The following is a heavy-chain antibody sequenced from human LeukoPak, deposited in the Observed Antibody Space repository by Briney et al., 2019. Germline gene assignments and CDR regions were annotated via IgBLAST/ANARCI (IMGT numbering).Heavy chain of an antibody. CDR2: IGGSGSIK. J-gene: IGHJ4*02. CDR1: GLTFNNYA. V-gene: IGHV3-23*01. Sequence: GGSLRLSCAASGLTFNNYAMSWVRQAPGKGRIWVSAIGGSGSIKYYADSVKGRFTISRDNSKNTLYLRMNSLRAEDTAVYFCVKEDPGPVFDYWGQGALVTVSS. CDR3: VKEDPGPVFDY.